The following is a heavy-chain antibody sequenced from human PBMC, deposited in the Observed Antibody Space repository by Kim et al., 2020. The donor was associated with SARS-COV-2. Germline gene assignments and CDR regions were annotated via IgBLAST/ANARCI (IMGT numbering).Heavy chain of an antibody. CDR2: ISWNSGSI. CDR3: AKGVGYSSGWWQTDLYYYYNGMDF. D-gene: IGHD6-19*01. CDR1: GFTFDDYA. J-gene: IGHJ6*02. Sequence: GGSLRLSCAASGFTFDDYAMHWVRQAPGKGLEWVSGISWNSGSIGYADSVKGRFTISRDNAKNSLYLQMNSLRAEDTALCYCAKGVGYSSGWWQTDLYYYYNGMDFWGQGTTVTVSS. V-gene: IGHV3-9*01.